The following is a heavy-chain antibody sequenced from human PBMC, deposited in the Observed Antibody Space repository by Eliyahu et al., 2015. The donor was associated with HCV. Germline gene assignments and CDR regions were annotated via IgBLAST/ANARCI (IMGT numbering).Heavy chain of an antibody. CDR3: VRGDCLAGDCFDY. J-gene: IGHJ4*02. V-gene: IGHV3-21*02. D-gene: IGHD2-15*01. Sequence: EVQLVESGGGLVKPGGSLRLSCXASGFTFNIYDMNWVRQGPGKGLEWVXSIGRSENYIYMSDSMKGRFTVSRDNGRKALYLQMSNLRVEDXARYYCVRGDCLAGDCFDYWGQGTQVTVSA. CDR1: GFTFNIYD. CDR2: IGRSENYI.